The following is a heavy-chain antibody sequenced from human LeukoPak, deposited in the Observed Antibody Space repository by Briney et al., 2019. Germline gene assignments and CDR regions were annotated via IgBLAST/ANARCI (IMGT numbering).Heavy chain of an antibody. CDR3: ARVYLIGDHYYFDY. V-gene: IGHV3-23*01. CDR2: ISGSGGST. CDR1: GFTFSSYA. D-gene: IGHD4-17*01. Sequence: GGSLRLSCAASGFTFSSYAMSWVRQAPGKGLEWVSAISGSGGSTYYADSVKGRFTISRDNAKNSLYLQMNSLRAEDTAVYYCARVYLIGDHYYFDYWGQGTLVTVSS. J-gene: IGHJ4*02.